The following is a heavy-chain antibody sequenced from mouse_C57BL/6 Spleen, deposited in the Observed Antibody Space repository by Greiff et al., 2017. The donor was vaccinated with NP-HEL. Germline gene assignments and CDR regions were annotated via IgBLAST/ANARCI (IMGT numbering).Heavy chain of an antibody. V-gene: IGHV1-54*01. D-gene: IGHD4-1*01. CDR2: INPGSGGT. CDR1: GYAFTNYL. Sequence: VQLQQSGAELVRPGTSVKVSCKASGYAFTNYLIEWVKQRPGQGLEWIGVINPGSGGTNYNEKFKGKATLTADQSSSTAYMQLSSLTSADSAVYFCAREGLGRYWYIDVWGTGTTVTVSS. J-gene: IGHJ1*03. CDR3: AREGLGRYWYIDV.